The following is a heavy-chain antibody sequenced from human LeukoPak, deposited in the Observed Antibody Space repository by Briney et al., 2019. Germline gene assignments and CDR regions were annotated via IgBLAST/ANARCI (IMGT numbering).Heavy chain of an antibody. J-gene: IGHJ4*02. D-gene: IGHD2-21*02. Sequence: GGSLRLSCAASGFIFSSYWMSWVRQAPGKGLEWVANIKQDGSEKYYVDSVKGRFTISRDNAKNSLYLQMNGLRAEDTAVYYCASALWGDPNYWGQGTLVTVSS. CDR3: ASALWGDPNY. V-gene: IGHV3-7*03. CDR1: GFIFSSYW. CDR2: IKQDGSEK.